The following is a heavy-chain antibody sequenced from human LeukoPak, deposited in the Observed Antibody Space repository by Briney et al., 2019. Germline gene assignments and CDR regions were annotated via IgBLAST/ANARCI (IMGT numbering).Heavy chain of an antibody. CDR2: ISGSSGNT. J-gene: IGHJ4*02. D-gene: IGHD1-26*01. CDR3: ARDPKQGGTYWNYFDY. V-gene: IGHV3-23*01. Sequence: PGGSLRLSCATSGFTFSSYAMSWVRQAPGKGLEWVSGISGSSGNTYHADSVKGRFTVSRDNSKNTLYLQMNSLRAEDTAVYYCARDPKQGGTYWNYFDYWGQGALVTVSP. CDR1: GFTFSSYA.